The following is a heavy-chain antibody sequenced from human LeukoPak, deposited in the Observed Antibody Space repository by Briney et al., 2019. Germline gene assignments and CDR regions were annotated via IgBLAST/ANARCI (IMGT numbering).Heavy chain of an antibody. J-gene: IGHJ4*02. V-gene: IGHV1-2*02. CDR1: GYTFTGYY. CDR3: ARVAIFGVEVKGGGDY. CDR2: INPNSGGT. D-gene: IGHD3-3*01. Sequence: ASVKVSCKASGYTFTGYYMHWVRQAPGQRLEWMGWINPNSGGTNYAQKFQGRVTMTRDTSISTAYMELSRLRSDDTAVYYCARVAIFGVEVKGGGDYWGQGTLATVSS.